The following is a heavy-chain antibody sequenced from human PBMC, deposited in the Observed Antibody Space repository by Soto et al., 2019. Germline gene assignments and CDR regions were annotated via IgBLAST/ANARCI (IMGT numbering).Heavy chain of an antibody. D-gene: IGHD2-8*01. J-gene: IGHJ4*02. CDR1: GGSVSNSSYY. V-gene: IGHV4-39*01. CDR3: VSQRTSVLTQAYFDY. Sequence: SETLSLTCTVSGGSVSNSSYYWGWIRQSPGKGLEWIGSVYYRGRSYSKSSVKSRVTISVDTSKNQFSLNLNSVTASDTAVYYCVSQRTSVLTQAYFDYWGPGALVTVSS. CDR2: VYYRGRS.